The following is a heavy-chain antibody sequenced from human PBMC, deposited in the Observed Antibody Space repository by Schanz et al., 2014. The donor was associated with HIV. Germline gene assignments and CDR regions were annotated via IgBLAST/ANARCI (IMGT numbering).Heavy chain of an antibody. CDR3: VSPYSSGWYTPPFHY. D-gene: IGHD6-13*01. CDR2: INWNNKVM. V-gene: IGHV3-9*01. Sequence: LRLVESGGGVVQPGRSLRLSCAASGFSFNDFAVHWVRQTPGKGLEWVSGINWNNKVMGYVDSVKGRFTISRDNAKNSLYLQMNSLRAEDTALYYCVSPYSSGWYTPPFHYWGQGTLVTVSA. J-gene: IGHJ4*02. CDR1: GFSFNDFA.